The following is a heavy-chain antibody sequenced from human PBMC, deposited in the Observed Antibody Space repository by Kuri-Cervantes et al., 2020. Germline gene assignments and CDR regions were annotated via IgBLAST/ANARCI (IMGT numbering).Heavy chain of an antibody. CDR2: IYTSGST. CDR1: GGSISSYY. CDR3: ARDQGSDYYDSSGDAAFDI. Sequence: SETLSLTCTVSGGSISSYYWSWIRQPAGKGLEWIGRIYTSGSTNYNPSLKSRVTMSVDTSKNQFSLKLSSVTAADTAAYYCARDQGSDYYDSSGDAAFDIWGQGTMVTVSS. J-gene: IGHJ3*02. D-gene: IGHD3-22*01. V-gene: IGHV4-4*07.